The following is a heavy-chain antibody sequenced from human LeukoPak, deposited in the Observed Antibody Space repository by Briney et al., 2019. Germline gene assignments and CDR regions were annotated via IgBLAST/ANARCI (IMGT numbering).Heavy chain of an antibody. CDR1: GFIFGDYA. Sequence: GGSLRLSCTGSGFIFGDYAMNWVRQAPGKGLEWVSSISSSSSYIYYADSVKGRFTISRDNAKNSLYLQMNSLRAEDTAVYYCARESYDSSGSNWFDPWGQGTLVTVSS. V-gene: IGHV3-21*01. CDR2: ISSSSSYI. J-gene: IGHJ5*02. CDR3: ARESYDSSGSNWFDP. D-gene: IGHD3-22*01.